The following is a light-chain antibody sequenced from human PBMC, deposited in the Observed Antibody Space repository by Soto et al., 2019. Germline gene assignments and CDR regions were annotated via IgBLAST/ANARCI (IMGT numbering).Light chain of an antibody. CDR2: YDD. Sequence: QSVLTQPPSVSDAPRQRVAISCSGSSSDIGKNAVNWYQQLPGKAPKLLIYYDDLLPSGVSDRFSGSKSGTSASLAISGLQSEDEADYYCAAWDDSLNGYVFGTGTKVTVL. CDR3: AAWDDSLNGYV. V-gene: IGLV1-36*01. J-gene: IGLJ1*01. CDR1: SSDIGKNA.